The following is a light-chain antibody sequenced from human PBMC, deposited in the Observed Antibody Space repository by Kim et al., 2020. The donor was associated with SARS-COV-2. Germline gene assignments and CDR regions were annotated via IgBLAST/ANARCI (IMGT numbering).Light chain of an antibody. CDR1: HSIYSR. V-gene: IGKV3-15*01. Sequence: VSPGERATLSCRASHSIYSRLAWYQQNPGQAPRLLIYDASTRATGLPARFSGSGSGTEFTLTISSLQSEDFAVYYCQQYYGWPLTFGGGTKVDIK. CDR2: DAS. J-gene: IGKJ4*01. CDR3: QQYYGWPLT.